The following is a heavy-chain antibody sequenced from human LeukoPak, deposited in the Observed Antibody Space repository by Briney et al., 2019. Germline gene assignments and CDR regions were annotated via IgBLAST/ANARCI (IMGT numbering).Heavy chain of an antibody. J-gene: IGHJ6*03. D-gene: IGHD3-10*01. CDR2: IRSKANSYAT. V-gene: IGHV3-73*01. CDR1: GFTFSGSA. Sequence: VQPGGSLKLSCAASGFTFSGSAMHWVRPASGKGLEWVGRIRSKANSYATAFAASVKGRFTNSRDDSKNTANLQMNRLKAEDTAVYYCTSPIWSYYYYMDVWGKGTTVTVSS. CDR3: TSPIWSYYYYMDV.